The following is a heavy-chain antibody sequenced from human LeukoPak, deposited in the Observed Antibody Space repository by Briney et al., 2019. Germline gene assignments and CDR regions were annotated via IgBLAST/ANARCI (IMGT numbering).Heavy chain of an antibody. CDR1: GGSISSSSYY. J-gene: IGHJ4*02. D-gene: IGHD2-15*01. Sequence: SETLSLTCTVSGGSISSSSYYWGWIRQPPVKGLEWIGSIYYSGSTYYNPSLKSRVTISVDTSKNQFSLKLSSVTAADTAVYYCARGAVCSGGSCYVRYWGQGTLVTVSS. CDR3: ARGAVCSGGSCYVRY. CDR2: IYYSGST. V-gene: IGHV4-39*01.